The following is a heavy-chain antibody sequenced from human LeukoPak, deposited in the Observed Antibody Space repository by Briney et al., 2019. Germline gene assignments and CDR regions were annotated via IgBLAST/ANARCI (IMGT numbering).Heavy chain of an antibody. CDR3: ARDLAGTFDY. CDR1: GGSFSGYY. D-gene: IGHD2-21*01. J-gene: IGHJ4*02. V-gene: IGHV4-34*01. CDR2: INHSGST. Sequence: SETLSLTCAVYGGSFSGYYWSWIRQPPGKGLEWIGEINHSGSTNYNPSLKSRVTISVDTSKNQFSLKLSSVTAADTAVYYCARDLAGTFDYWGQGTLVTVSS.